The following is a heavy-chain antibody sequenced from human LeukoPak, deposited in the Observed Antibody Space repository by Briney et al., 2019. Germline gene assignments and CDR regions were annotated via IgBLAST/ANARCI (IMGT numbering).Heavy chain of an antibody. CDR2: ITSSSSSM. D-gene: IGHD1-26*01. CDR1: GFTFSIYT. Sequence: PGGSLRLSCVASGFTFSIYTMSWVRQAPGKGLEWVSSITSSSSSMYSADSVKGRLTISRDNAKNSLYLQMNSLRAEDTAVYYCAKFYGGATPPYFDYWGQGTLVTVSS. CDR3: AKFYGGATPPYFDY. J-gene: IGHJ4*02. V-gene: IGHV3-21*04.